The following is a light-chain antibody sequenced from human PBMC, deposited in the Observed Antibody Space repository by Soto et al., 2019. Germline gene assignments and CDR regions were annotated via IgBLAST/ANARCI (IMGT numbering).Light chain of an antibody. CDR3: QQYGSSMHT. V-gene: IGKV3-20*01. Sequence: EIVLTQSPGTLSLSPGERATLSCRASQSVSSSYLAWYQQKPGQAPRLLIYGASSRATGIPDRFSGSGSGTDFTLTISRLEPEDFPVYYCQQYGSSMHTFGQGTKLEIK. CDR1: QSVSSSY. J-gene: IGKJ2*01. CDR2: GAS.